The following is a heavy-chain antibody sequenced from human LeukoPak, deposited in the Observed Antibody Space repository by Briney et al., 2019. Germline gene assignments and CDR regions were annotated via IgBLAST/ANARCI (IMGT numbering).Heavy chain of an antibody. CDR3: ARAPDYYDSSGYYFHAFDI. V-gene: IGHV3-21*01. CDR1: GFTFSSYS. Sequence: GGSLRLSCAASGFTFSSYSMNWVRQAPGKGLEWVSSITSSSTYIYYADSVRGRFTISRDNAKNSLYLQMNSLRAEDTAVYYCARAPDYYDSSGYYFHAFDIWGQGTMVTVSS. CDR2: ITSSSTYI. J-gene: IGHJ3*02. D-gene: IGHD3-22*01.